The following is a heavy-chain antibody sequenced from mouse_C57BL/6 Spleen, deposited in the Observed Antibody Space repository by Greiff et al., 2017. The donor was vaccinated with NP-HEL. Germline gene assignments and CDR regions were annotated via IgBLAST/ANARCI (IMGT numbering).Heavy chain of an antibody. Sequence: QVQLKQSGAELVKPGASVKMSCKASGYTFTSYWITWVKQRPGQGLEWIGDIYPGSGSTNYNEKFKSKATLTVDTSSSTAYMQLSSLTSEDSAVYYCAREGLLRSAMDDWGQGTSVTVAS. V-gene: IGHV1-55*01. CDR2: IYPGSGST. CDR1: GYTFTSYW. CDR3: AREGLLRSAMDD. D-gene: IGHD1-1*01. J-gene: IGHJ4*01.